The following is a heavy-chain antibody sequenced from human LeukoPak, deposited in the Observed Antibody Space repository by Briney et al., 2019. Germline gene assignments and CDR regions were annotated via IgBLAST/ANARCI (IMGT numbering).Heavy chain of an antibody. Sequence: ASVKVSCKASGYTFTSYDINWVRQATGQGLEWMGWMNPNSGNTGYAQKFQGRVTMTRNTSISTAYMELSSLRSENTAVYYCARGGPRRYSSTSCFYYWGQGTLVTVSS. CDR2: MNPNSGNT. CDR1: GYTFTSYD. D-gene: IGHD2-2*01. CDR3: ARGGPRRYSSTSCFYY. J-gene: IGHJ4*02. V-gene: IGHV1-8*01.